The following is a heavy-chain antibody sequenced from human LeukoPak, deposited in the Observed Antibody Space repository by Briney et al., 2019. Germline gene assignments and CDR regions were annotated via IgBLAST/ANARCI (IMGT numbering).Heavy chain of an antibody. CDR3: AKDGGIAAVGYYYYLDV. D-gene: IGHD6-13*01. CDR2: ITGNGDLA. V-gene: IGHV3-23*01. Sequence: GGSLRLPCAASGFTLSNYAMTWVRQAPGKGLEWVSTITGNGDLAVSTDSVKGRLTISRDNSKNTLYLQMNRLRAEDTAVYYCAKDGGIAAVGYYYYLDVWGTGTTVTVSS. J-gene: IGHJ6*03. CDR1: GFTLSNYA.